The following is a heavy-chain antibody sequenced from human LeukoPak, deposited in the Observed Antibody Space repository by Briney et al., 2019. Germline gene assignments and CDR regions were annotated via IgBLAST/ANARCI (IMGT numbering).Heavy chain of an antibody. CDR3: ASFNPRADY. CDR1: GYTFTGYY. J-gene: IGHJ4*02. D-gene: IGHD1-14*01. V-gene: IGHV1-2*02. Sequence: GTSVTVSFKASGYTFTGYYMHWVRQAPGQGLEWIGSINPDSGDTNHAQKFQGRVTLTRDTSISTAYMEVIALTSDDTAVYYCASFNPRADYWGQGTLVTVSS. CDR2: INPDSGDT.